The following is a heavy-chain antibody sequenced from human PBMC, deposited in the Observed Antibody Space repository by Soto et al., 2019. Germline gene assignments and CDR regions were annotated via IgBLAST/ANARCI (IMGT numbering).Heavy chain of an antibody. J-gene: IGHJ4*02. CDR3: ARAGDEQWLVRFDY. V-gene: IGHV6-1*01. Sequence: SQILSLTCGISGDSVSSNSAAWNWIRQSPSRGLEWLGRTYYRSKWYNDYAVSVKSRITINPDTSKNQFSLQLNSVTPEDTAVYYCARAGDEQWLVRFDYSGQGTLVTVSS. CDR2: TYYRSKWYN. CDR1: GDSVSSNSAA. D-gene: IGHD6-19*01.